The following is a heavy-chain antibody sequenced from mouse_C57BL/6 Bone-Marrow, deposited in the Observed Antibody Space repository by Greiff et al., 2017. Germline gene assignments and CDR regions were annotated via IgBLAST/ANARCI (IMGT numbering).Heavy chain of an antibody. Sequence: VQLQQPGAELVKPGASVKLSCKASGYTFTSYWMHWVKQRPGRGLEWIGRIDPNSGGTTYNEKFKSKATLTVDKPSSTAYMQLSSLTSEDSAVYYCAREEEANWVYFDYWGQGTTLTVSS. J-gene: IGHJ2*01. CDR1: GYTFTSYW. D-gene: IGHD4-1*01. CDR2: IDPNSGGT. CDR3: AREEEANWVYFDY. V-gene: IGHV1-72*01.